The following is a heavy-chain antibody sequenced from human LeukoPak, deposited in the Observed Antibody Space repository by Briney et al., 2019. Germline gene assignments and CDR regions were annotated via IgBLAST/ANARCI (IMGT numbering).Heavy chain of an antibody. Sequence: GGSLRLSCAASGFTFSSYWMSWVRQAPGKGLEWVANIKPDGSEKHYVDSVKGRLTIARDNAKNSLYLQMNSLRAEDTAVYYCARPRTSVRGYYYGMDVWGQGTTVTVSS. CDR1: GFTFSSYW. CDR3: ARPRTSVRGYYYGMDV. CDR2: IKPDGSEK. J-gene: IGHJ6*02. D-gene: IGHD2-8*01. V-gene: IGHV3-7*01.